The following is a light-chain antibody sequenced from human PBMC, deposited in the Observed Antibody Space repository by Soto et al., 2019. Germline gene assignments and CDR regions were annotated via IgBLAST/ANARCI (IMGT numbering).Light chain of an antibody. V-gene: IGLV2-14*03. J-gene: IGLJ2*01. CDR1: SSDIGDYKY. CDR3: SSYTSTNFGI. Sequence: QSALTQPASVSGSPGQSITISCTGSSSDIGDYKYVSWYKHHPGKAPKLMIYDVSNRPSGVSNRFSGSKSGNTASLTISWLQAEDEADYYCSSYTSTNFGIFGGGAKLAVL. CDR2: DVS.